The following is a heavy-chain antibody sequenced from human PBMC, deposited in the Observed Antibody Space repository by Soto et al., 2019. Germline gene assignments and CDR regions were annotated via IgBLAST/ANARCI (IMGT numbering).Heavy chain of an antibody. V-gene: IGHV3-23*01. D-gene: IGHD2-2*01. J-gene: IGHJ4*02. CDR2: ISGSGGST. CDR3: AKADPSHCSSTSCYASFDY. Sequence: GGSLRLSCAASGFTFSTYAMSWVRQAPGKGLDWVSAISGSGGSTYYADSVKGRFTISRDNSKNTLYLQMNSLRAEDTAVYYCAKADPSHCSSTSCYASFDYWGQGTLVTVSS. CDR1: GFTFSTYA.